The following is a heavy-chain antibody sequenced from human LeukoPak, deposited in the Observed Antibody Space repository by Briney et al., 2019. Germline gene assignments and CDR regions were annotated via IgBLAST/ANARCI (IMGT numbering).Heavy chain of an antibody. CDR3: ARAYGGNDNWFDP. V-gene: IGHV3-53*01. D-gene: IGHD4-23*01. J-gene: IGHJ5*02. CDR2: IYSGGST. Sequence: GGYLRLYGACTGLTVSSDYMGSVHQPPGNGLEGVSVIYSGGSTYYADSVKGRFTISRDNSKNTLYLQMNSLRAEDTAVYYCARAYGGNDNWFDPWGQGTLVTVSS. CDR1: GLTVSSDY.